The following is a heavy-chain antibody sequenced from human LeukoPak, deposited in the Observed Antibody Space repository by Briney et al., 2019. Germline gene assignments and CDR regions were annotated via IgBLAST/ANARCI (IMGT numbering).Heavy chain of an antibody. CDR1: GGSISSYY. V-gene: IGHV4-59*01. D-gene: IGHD4-11*01. J-gene: IGHJ4*02. Sequence: KPSETLSLTCTVSGGSISSYYWSWIRQPPGKGLEWIGYIYYSGSTNYNPSLKSRVTISVDTSENQFSLKLSSVTAADTAVYYCARVAGYSNYHFDYWGQGTLVTVSS. CDR2: IYYSGST. CDR3: ARVAGYSNYHFDY.